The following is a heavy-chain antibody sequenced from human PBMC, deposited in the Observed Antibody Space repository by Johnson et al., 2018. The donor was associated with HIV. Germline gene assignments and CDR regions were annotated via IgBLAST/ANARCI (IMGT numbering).Heavy chain of an antibody. CDR3: ARAVCVWGDQLGFDI. Sequence: EVQLVESGGGLVKPGGSLRLSCGASAFTFSTYAMSWVRQAPEKGLEWVSSISGSGGTTYYPGSVKGRFTISRENAKNSLYLQMNSLRAGDTAVYYCARAVCVWGDQLGFDIWGQGTMVTVSS. D-gene: IGHD3-16*01. J-gene: IGHJ3*02. V-gene: IGHV3-13*01. CDR2: ISGSGGTT. CDR1: AFTFSTYA.